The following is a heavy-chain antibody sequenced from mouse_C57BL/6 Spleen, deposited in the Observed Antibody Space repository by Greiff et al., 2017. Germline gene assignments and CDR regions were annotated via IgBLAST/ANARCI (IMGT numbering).Heavy chain of an antibody. J-gene: IGHJ4*01. V-gene: IGHV7-4*01. D-gene: IGHD1-1*01. CDR2: IRNKANGHTT. CDR3: VKTLYYCSMDY. CDR1: GFTFTDYY. Sequence: EVKLVESGGGLVQPGASLRLSCAASGFTFTDYYMRWVRQPPGQALEWFALIRNKANGHTTEPTASVKGRFTISRDTSQNILYLQMNTLRAEDSATYYFVKTLYYCSMDYWGQGTSVTVSS.